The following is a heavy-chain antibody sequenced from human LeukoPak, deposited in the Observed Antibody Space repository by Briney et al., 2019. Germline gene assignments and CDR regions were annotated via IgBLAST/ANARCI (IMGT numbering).Heavy chain of an antibody. J-gene: IGHJ5*02. D-gene: IGHD3-3*01. Sequence: PSETLSLTCTVSGGSISSYYWSWIRQPPGKGLEWIGYIYYSGSTNYNPSLKSRVTISVDTSKNQFSLKLSSVTAADTAVYYCASGAPYYDFWSGYSPFGWFDPWGQGTLVTVSS. CDR3: ASGAPYYDFWSGYSPFGWFDP. CDR2: IYYSGST. V-gene: IGHV4-59*01. CDR1: GGSISSYY.